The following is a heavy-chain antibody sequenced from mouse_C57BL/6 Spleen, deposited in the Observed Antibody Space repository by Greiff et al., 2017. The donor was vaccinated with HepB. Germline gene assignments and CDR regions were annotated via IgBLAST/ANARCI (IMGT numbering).Heavy chain of an antibody. CDR3: AREATVVATD. J-gene: IGHJ2*01. CDR1: GYAFSSSW. CDR2: IYPGDGDT. D-gene: IGHD1-1*01. Sequence: QVQLKQSGPELVKPGASVKISCKASGYAFSSSWMNWVKQRPGKGLEWIGRIYPGDGDTNYNGKFKGKATLTADKSSSTAYMQLSSLTSEDSAVYFCAREATVVATDWGQGTTLTVSS. V-gene: IGHV1-82*01.